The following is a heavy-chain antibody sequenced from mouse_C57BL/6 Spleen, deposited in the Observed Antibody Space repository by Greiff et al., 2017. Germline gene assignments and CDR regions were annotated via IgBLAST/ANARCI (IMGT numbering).Heavy chain of an antibody. CDR2: IHPNSGST. D-gene: IGHD2-4*01. CDR1: GYTFTSYW. Sequence: QVQLQQPGAELVKPGASVKLSCKASGYTFTSYWMHWVKQRPGQGLEWIGMIHPNSGSTNYNEKFKSKATLTVVKSSSTAYMQLSSLTSEDSAVYYCARTSIYYDNYYAMDYWGQGTSVTVSS. J-gene: IGHJ4*01. CDR3: ARTSIYYDNYYAMDY. V-gene: IGHV1-64*01.